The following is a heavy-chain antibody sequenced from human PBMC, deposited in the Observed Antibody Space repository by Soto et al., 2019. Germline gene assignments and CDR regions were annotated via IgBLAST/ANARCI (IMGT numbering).Heavy chain of an antibody. Sequence: SVKVSCKASGGTFSSYAISWVRQAPGQGLEWMGGIIPIFGTANYAQKFQGRVTITADESTSTAYMELSSLRSEDTAVYYCARAPLDYYDSSGSPRIYYYYGMDVWGQGTTVTVSS. CDR1: GGTFSSYA. CDR3: ARAPLDYYDSSGSPRIYYYYGMDV. J-gene: IGHJ6*02. CDR2: IIPIFGTA. V-gene: IGHV1-69*13. D-gene: IGHD3-22*01.